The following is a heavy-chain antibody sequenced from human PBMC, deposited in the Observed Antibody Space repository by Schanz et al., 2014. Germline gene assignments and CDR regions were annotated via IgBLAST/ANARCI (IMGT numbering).Heavy chain of an antibody. D-gene: IGHD1-26*01. J-gene: IGHJ6*02. V-gene: IGHV3-30*18. CDR1: GFSFSRYG. CDR3: AKDGFGGARDV. Sequence: QIQLVESGGGVVQPGTSLRLSCTISGFSFSRYGMHWVRQAPGKGLEWVAVISSDETVTYYVDSVKGRFTISRDNSKNTLYLQMSSLRVEDTAIYYCAKDGFGGARDVWGQGTMVTVSS. CDR2: ISSDETVT.